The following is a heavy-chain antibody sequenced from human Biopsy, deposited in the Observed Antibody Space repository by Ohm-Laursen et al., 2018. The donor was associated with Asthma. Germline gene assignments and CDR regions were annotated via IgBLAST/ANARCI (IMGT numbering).Heavy chain of an antibody. CDR2: ISFDGSNK. CDR3: PKDVFPGWELRRGPDY. J-gene: IGHJ4*02. CDR1: GFTMGING. V-gene: IGHV3-30*18. D-gene: IGHD1-26*01. Sequence: SLRLSCSASGFTMGINGINWVRQAPGKGLEWVAVISFDGSNKDYADSVKGRFTISRDNSKNTLHLEMNSLRVEDTAVYYCPKDVFPGWELRRGPDYWGQGTLVTVSS.